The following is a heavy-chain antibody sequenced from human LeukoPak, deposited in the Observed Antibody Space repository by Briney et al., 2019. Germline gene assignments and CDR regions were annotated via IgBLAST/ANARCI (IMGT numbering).Heavy chain of an antibody. CDR3: ARGSGATYSSSWYLDY. D-gene: IGHD6-13*01. Sequence: PGGSLRLSCAASGFTFRSYAMNWVRQAPGKGLEWVSTISGSDDRTYYADSVKGRFTISRDNAKNSLYLQMNSLRAEDTAVYYCARGSGATYSSSWYLDYWGQGTLVTVSS. V-gene: IGHV3-23*01. CDR2: ISGSDDRT. J-gene: IGHJ4*02. CDR1: GFTFRSYA.